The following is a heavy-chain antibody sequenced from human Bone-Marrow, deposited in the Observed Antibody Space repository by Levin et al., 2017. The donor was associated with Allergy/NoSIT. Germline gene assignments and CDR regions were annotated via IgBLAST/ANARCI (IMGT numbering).Heavy chain of an antibody. Sequence: LSLTCAASGFTFSSYAMSWVRQAPGKGLEWVSAISGSGGSTYYADSVKGRFTISRDNSKNTLYLQMNSLRAEDTAVYYCAKIGAADIAVAGSTWFDPWGQGTLVTVSS. CDR2: ISGSGGST. J-gene: IGHJ5*02. D-gene: IGHD6-19*01. CDR1: GFTFSSYA. CDR3: AKIGAADIAVAGSTWFDP. V-gene: IGHV3-23*01.